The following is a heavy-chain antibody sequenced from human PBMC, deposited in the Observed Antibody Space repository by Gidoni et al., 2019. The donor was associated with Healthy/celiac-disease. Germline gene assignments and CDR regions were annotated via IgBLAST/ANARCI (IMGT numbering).Heavy chain of an antibody. Sequence: QVQLQESGPGLVKPSEPLSLTCTASGGPISSYYWSWIRQPPGKGLEWIGYIYYSGSTNSNPSLKSRVTISVDTSKNQFSLKLSSVTAADTAVYYCARHWRLVGYSGYDAFDIWGQGTMVTVSS. CDR1: GGPISSYY. D-gene: IGHD5-12*01. CDR2: IYYSGST. V-gene: IGHV4-59*08. J-gene: IGHJ3*02. CDR3: ARHWRLVGYSGYDAFDI.